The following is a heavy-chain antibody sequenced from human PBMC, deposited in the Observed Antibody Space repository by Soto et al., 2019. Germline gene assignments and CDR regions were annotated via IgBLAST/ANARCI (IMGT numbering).Heavy chain of an antibody. Sequence: QVQLVESGGGVVQPGRSLRLSCASSGFTFSNYGMHWVRQAPGKGLEWVAVIWFHGSNQYYADSVKGRFTISRDNSNNTLYLQMNSLRAEDTAVYYCARDLLGSSGRFPPYGMDVWGQGTTVNVSS. J-gene: IGHJ6*02. CDR1: GFTFSNYG. CDR3: ARDLLGSSGRFPPYGMDV. CDR2: IWFHGSNQ. V-gene: IGHV3-33*01. D-gene: IGHD6-19*01.